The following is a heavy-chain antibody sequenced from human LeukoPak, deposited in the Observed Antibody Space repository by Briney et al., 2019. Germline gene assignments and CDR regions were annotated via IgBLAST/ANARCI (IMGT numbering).Heavy chain of an antibody. Sequence: GESLKISCKGSGYSFTSYWIGWVRQMPGKGLEWMGIIYPGDSDTRYSPSFQGQATISAGKSISTAYLQWSSLKASDTAMYYRARGSYCGGDCYDYWGQGTLVTVSS. J-gene: IGHJ4*02. V-gene: IGHV5-51*01. CDR2: IYPGDSDT. CDR3: ARGSYCGGDCYDY. CDR1: GYSFTSYW. D-gene: IGHD2-21*01.